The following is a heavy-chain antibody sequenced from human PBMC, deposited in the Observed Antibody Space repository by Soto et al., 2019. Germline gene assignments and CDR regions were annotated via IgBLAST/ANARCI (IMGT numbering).Heavy chain of an antibody. D-gene: IGHD6-13*01. Sequence: QVQLVQSGAEVKKPGSSVKVSCKASGGTFSSYDISWVRQAPGQGLEWMGDIIPIFSTTRHAQKFQGRVTITADESTTTAYMELNSLTSDDTAVYYCAGGEHASTWFYFDYWGQGTLVTVSS. V-gene: IGHV1-69*01. CDR3: AGGEHASTWFYFDY. CDR2: IIPIFSTT. CDR1: GGTFSSYD. J-gene: IGHJ4*02.